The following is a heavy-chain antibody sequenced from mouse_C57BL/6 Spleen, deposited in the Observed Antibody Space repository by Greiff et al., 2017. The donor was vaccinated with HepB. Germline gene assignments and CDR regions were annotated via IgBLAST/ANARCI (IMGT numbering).Heavy chain of an antibody. CDR2: IYPGGGYT. Sequence: QVQLKESGAELVRPGTSVKMSCKASGYTFTNYWIGWAKQRPGHGLEWIGDIYPGGGYTNYNEKFKGKATLTADKSSSTAYMQFSSLTSEDSAIYYCARRAIYYDYERGAMDYWGQGTSVTVSS. V-gene: IGHV1-63*01. CDR3: ARRAIYYDYERGAMDY. D-gene: IGHD2-4*01. CDR1: GYTFTNYW. J-gene: IGHJ4*01.